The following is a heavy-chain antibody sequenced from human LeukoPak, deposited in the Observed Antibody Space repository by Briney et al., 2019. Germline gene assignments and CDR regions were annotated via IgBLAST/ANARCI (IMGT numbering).Heavy chain of an antibody. V-gene: IGHV3-48*03. D-gene: IGHD3-16*01. CDR2: ISSIGTTI. J-gene: IGHJ4*02. Sequence: GGSLRLSCAASGFTFSSYEMNWVRQAPGKGLEWVSHISSIGTTIYYTDSVKGRFTISRDNAKNSLFLQMNSLRAEDTAVYYCAVGGGYWGQGTLVTVSS. CDR3: AVGGGY. CDR1: GFTFSSYE.